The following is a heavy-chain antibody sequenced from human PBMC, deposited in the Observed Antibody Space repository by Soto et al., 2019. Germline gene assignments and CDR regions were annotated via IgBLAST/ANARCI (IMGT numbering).Heavy chain of an antibody. CDR2: ISGSGGNT. D-gene: IGHD2-15*01. CDR3: AKEISVVLEAATDH. Sequence: GGSLRLSCAASGFTFSNYAMNWVRQAPGKGLEWVSAISGSGGNTYYADSVKGRFSISRDNSKNTLYLQMNTLRAEDTAIYYCAKEISVVLEAATDHWFQGPLVTVPS. V-gene: IGHV3-23*01. J-gene: IGHJ4*02. CDR1: GFTFSNYA.